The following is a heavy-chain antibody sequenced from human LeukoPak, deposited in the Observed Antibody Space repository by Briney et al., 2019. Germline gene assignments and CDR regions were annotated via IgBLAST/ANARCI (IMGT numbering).Heavy chain of an antibody. Sequence: GASVKVSCKASGYTFTSYYMHWVRQAPGQGLEWMGIINPSGGSTSYAQKFQGRVTMTRDTSTSTVYMELSSLRSEDTAVYYCARDVSYGGSYWGWSEFSYMDVWGKGTTVTVSS. V-gene: IGHV1-46*01. CDR1: GYTFTSYY. D-gene: IGHD1-26*01. CDR2: INPSGGST. J-gene: IGHJ6*03. CDR3: ARDVSYGGSYWGWSEFSYMDV.